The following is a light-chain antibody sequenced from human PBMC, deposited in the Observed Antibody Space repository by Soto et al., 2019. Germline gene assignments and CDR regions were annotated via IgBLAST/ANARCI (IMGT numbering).Light chain of an antibody. CDR2: DAS. CDR3: QRYKNWPPVYT. J-gene: IGKJ2*01. Sequence: EIVMTQSPATLSVSPGERATLSCRASQSVGSSLAWYQQKPGQAPRLLIYDASTRATGMPARFSGSGSGTEFTLTISSLQSEDFAVYFCQRYKNWPPVYTFGQGTKLEIK. V-gene: IGKV3-15*01. CDR1: QSVGSS.